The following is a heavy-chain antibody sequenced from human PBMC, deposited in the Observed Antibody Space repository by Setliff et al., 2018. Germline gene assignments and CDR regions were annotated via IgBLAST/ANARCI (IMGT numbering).Heavy chain of an antibody. CDR1: GGSFSTYY. CDR2: VYYSGAA. J-gene: IGHJ4*02. CDR3: ARGGTFRYFDY. V-gene: IGHV4-59*01. D-gene: IGHD5-12*01. Sequence: KPSETLSLTCTVSGGSFSTYYWSWIRQAPGKGLEWIGHVYYSGAANYNPPLKSRVTVSVDTSKNQFSLRLISVTAADTAVYYCARGGTFRYFDYWGQGTPVTVSS.